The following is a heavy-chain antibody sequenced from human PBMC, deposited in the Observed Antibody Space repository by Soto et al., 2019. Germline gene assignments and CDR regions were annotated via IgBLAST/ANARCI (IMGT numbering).Heavy chain of an antibody. CDR1: GNTLTKFS. D-gene: IGHD3-3*01. CDR2: FDPENGEG. Sequence: QVQVAQSGAEVKKPGDSVKVSCKVSGNTLTKFSIHWVRQAPGKGLAWMGTFDPENGEGIYTQKFLERLTMAEDTSTDTAYMEVGGLRSEDTAVYYCATGGKFGVAAPFDYWGQGSLVTVS. J-gene: IGHJ4*02. CDR3: ATGGKFGVAAPFDY. V-gene: IGHV1-24*01.